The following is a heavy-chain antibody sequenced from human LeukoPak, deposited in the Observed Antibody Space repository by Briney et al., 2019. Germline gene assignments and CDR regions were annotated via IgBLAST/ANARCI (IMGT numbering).Heavy chain of an antibody. Sequence: KPSQTLSLTCAVSGASISSGVYSWSWIRQPPGKGLEWIGCIYHSGSTYYNPSLKSRVTISVDTSKNQVSLKLSSVTAAETAVYYCCSDSSGYYYPSRAFDIWGQGTMVTVSS. J-gene: IGHJ3*02. CDR3: CSDSSGYYYPSRAFDI. CDR1: GASISSGVYS. V-gene: IGHV4-30-2*01. CDR2: IYHSGST. D-gene: IGHD3-22*01.